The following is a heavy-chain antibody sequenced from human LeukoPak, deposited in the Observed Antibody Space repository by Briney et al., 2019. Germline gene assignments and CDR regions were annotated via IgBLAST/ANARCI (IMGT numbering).Heavy chain of an antibody. J-gene: IGHJ4*02. CDR1: GFTFSTYS. Sequence: GGSLRLSCAASGFTFSTYSMNWVRQAPGKGLEWVANIKQDGSEKYYVDSVRGRFTVSRDNAKNLLYLQMSSLRAEDTGVYYCARRVTTVVTATSDFDYWGQGTLVTVSS. CDR2: IKQDGSEK. D-gene: IGHD4-17*01. V-gene: IGHV3-7*01. CDR3: ARRVTTVVTATSDFDY.